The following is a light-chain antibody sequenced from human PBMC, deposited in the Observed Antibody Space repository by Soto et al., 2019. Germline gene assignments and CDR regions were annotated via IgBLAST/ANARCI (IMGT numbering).Light chain of an antibody. CDR2: GAS. CDR1: RKINRK. Sequence: EIGMTQSPATMSVSPGERATLSCRARRKINRKSAWYQQKSGQAPRRLISGASTRDTGIPARFSGSGSGTEFTLTISCLQAEDFAVYYCQQYYDCPPLMFGGGTKVEIK. CDR3: QQYYDCPPLM. J-gene: IGKJ4*02. V-gene: IGKV3-15*01.